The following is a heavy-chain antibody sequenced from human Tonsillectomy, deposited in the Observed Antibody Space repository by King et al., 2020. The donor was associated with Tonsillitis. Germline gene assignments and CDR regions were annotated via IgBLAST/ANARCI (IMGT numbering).Heavy chain of an antibody. CDR2: ISSSGSYI. Sequence: QLVQSGGGLVKPGGSLRLSCAASGFTFSSYSMNWVRQAPGEGLEWVSCISSSGSYIYYADSVMGRFTISRDNAKNSLYLQMNSLGAEDTAAYYCARGGYCSSTSYHAFDYWGQGILVTVSS. V-gene: IGHV3-21*01. CDR3: ARGGYCSSTSYHAFDY. CDR1: GFTFSSYS. J-gene: IGHJ4*02. D-gene: IGHD2-2*01.